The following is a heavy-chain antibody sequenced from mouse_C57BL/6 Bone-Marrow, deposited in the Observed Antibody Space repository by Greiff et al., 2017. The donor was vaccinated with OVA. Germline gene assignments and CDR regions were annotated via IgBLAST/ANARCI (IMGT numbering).Heavy chain of an antibody. V-gene: IGHV1-52*01. D-gene: IGHD1-1*01. CDR3: ARSGSSFWYFDV. J-gene: IGHJ1*03. CDR1: GYTFTSYW. CDR2: IDPSDSET. Sequence: QVQLQQPGAELVRPGSSVKLSCKASGYTFTSYWMHWVKQRPIQGLEWIGNIDPSDSETHYNQKFKDKATLTVDKSSSTAYMQLSSLTSEDSAVYYCARSGSSFWYFDVWGTGTTVTVSS.